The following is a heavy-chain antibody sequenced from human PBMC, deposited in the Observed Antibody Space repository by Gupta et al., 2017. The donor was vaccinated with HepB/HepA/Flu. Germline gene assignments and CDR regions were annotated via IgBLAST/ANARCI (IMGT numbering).Heavy chain of an antibody. V-gene: IGHV3-23*01. J-gene: IGHJ6*02. CDR3: AKLFATGGYYYSMDV. CDR2: SISGGKT. Sequence: EVQLLESGGGLVQPGGSLKLSCIASGFPFGSYAMSWVRQAPGKGLEWVSSISGGKTYNADSVKGRFTISRDNYKNTLYLQMNSLRAEDTAVYYCAKLFATGGYYYSMDVGGQGTTVTVSS. CDR1: GFPFGSYA. D-gene: IGHD3-10*02.